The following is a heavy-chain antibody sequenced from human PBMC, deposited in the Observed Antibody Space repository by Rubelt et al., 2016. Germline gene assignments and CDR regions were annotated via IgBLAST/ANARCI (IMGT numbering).Heavy chain of an antibody. CDR3: ARDTPPVTFDI. V-gene: IGHV1-69*13. D-gene: IGHD3-22*01. CDR1: GYTLTELS. Sequence: QVQLVQSGAEVKKPGASVKVSCKVSGYTLTELSMHWVRQAPGKGLEWMGGIILIFGTANYAQKFQGRVTITADESTSTAYMELSSLRSEDTAVYYCARDTPPVTFDIWGQGTMATVSS. J-gene: IGHJ3*02. CDR2: IILIFGTA.